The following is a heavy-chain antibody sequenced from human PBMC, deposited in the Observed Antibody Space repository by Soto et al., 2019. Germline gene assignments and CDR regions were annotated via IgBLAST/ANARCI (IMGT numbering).Heavy chain of an antibody. Sequence: EVQLVESGGGLVQPGGSLRLSCAASGFTFSNYEMDWLRQAPGKGLEWISYISTSGSAILYADSVKGRFIISRDDAGSSLYLQMDSLRAEDTAVYYCAREICSGGRCYDTFDLWGQGTTVTVSS. J-gene: IGHJ3*01. CDR2: ISTSGSAI. D-gene: IGHD2-15*01. V-gene: IGHV3-48*03. CDR1: GFTFSNYE. CDR3: AREICSGGRCYDTFDL.